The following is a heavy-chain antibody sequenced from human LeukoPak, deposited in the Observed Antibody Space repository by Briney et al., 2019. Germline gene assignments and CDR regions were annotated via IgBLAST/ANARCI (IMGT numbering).Heavy chain of an antibody. Sequence: GESLKISCKGSGYSFTSYWIGWVRQMPGKGLEWMGIIYPGDSDTRYSPSFQGQVTISADKSISTAYLQWSSLKASDTAMYYCARADGSGSYSPGWVDYWGQGTLVTVSS. CDR3: ARADGSGSYSPGWVDY. D-gene: IGHD3-10*01. CDR2: IYPGDSDT. V-gene: IGHV5-51*01. J-gene: IGHJ4*02. CDR1: GYSFTSYW.